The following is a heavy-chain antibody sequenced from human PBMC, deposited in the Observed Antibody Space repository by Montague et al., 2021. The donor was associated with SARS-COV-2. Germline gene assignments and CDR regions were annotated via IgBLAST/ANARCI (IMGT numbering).Heavy chain of an antibody. V-gene: IGHV6-1*01. J-gene: IGHJ4*02. CDR1: GDSVSSNSVS. CDR2: TYYRSKWSN. CDR3: TRAVWGVQDY. Sequence: CAISGDSVSSNSVSWNWIRQSPSRGLEWLGRTYYRSKWSNEYALSVKSRITITPDTSKNQLSLQLTSVTPEDTAVYYGTRAVWGVQDYWGQGSLVTVSS. D-gene: IGHD3-10*01.